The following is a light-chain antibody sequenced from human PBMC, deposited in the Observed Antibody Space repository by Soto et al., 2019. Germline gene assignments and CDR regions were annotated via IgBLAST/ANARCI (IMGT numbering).Light chain of an antibody. CDR1: QSVSSGS. V-gene: IGKV3-20*01. CDR2: GAS. CDR3: QQYGSSPRT. Sequence: EIVLTQSPGALSLSPGDIATLSCRASQSVSSGSLAWYQQKPGQAPRLLIYGASNRATGIPDRFSGSGSGTDFTLTISRLEPEDFAVYYCQQYGSSPRTFGQGTKVDIK. J-gene: IGKJ1*01.